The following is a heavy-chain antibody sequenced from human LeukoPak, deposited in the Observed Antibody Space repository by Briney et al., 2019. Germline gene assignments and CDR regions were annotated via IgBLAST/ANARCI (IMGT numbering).Heavy chain of an antibody. CDR1: GYTFTSYD. CDR2: MNPNSGNT. CDR3: AREGDHSNDFEY. D-gene: IGHD3-16*01. Sequence: ASVKVSCKASGYTFTSYDINWVRQATGQGLEWMGWMNPNSGNTGYAQKFQGRVTITRNTSISTAYMELSSLRSEDTAVYYCAREGDHSNDFEYWGQGTLVTVSS. V-gene: IGHV1-8*03. J-gene: IGHJ4*02.